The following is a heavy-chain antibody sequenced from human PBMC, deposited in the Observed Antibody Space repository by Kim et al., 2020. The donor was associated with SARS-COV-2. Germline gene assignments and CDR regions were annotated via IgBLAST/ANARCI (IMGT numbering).Heavy chain of an antibody. Sequence: ASVKVSCKASGGTFSSYAISWVRQAPGQGLEWMGGIIPIFGTANYAQKFQGRVTITADESTSTAYMELSSLRSEDTAVYYCARVTIFGVVIGMEYYGMDVWGQGTTVTVSS. J-gene: IGHJ6*02. V-gene: IGHV1-69*13. CDR1: GGTFSSYA. CDR2: IIPIFGTA. D-gene: IGHD3-3*01. CDR3: ARVTIFGVVIGMEYYGMDV.